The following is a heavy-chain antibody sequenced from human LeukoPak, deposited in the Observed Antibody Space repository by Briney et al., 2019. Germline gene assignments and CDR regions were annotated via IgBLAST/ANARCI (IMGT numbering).Heavy chain of an antibody. V-gene: IGHV3-74*01. CDR2: IDSDGSST. D-gene: IGHD1-1*01. Sequence: GGSLRLSCAPSGFTFSSYWMHWVRQAPGKGLVWVSRIDSDGSSTKYAHSVKGRFTISRDNAKNTLYLQMNSLSAEDTAVYYCARAVDTTGGRYAFDIWGQGTMVTVSS. J-gene: IGHJ3*02. CDR3: ARAVDTTGGRYAFDI. CDR1: GFTFSSYW.